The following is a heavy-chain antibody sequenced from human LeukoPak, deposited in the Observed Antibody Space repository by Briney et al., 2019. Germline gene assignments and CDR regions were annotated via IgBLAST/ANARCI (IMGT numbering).Heavy chain of an antibody. CDR3: ARIRTREEGMDY. V-gene: IGHV1-2*02. CDR1: GYTFTGYY. Sequence: ASVKVSCKPSGYTFTGYYIHWVRQAPGQGLEWMGWINPSSGGTNYPQKFQGRVTMTRDTSISTAYMELSRLRSDDTAVYYCARIRTREEGMDYWGQGTLVTVSS. CDR2: INPSSGGT. D-gene: IGHD6-13*01. J-gene: IGHJ4*02.